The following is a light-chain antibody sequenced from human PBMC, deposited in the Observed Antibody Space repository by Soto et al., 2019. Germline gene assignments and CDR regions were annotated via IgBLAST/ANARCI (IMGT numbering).Light chain of an antibody. CDR1: SSDVGGYEY. Sequence: QSVLTQPRSVSGSPGQSVTISCTGASSDVGGYEYVSWYQQYPGKAPKFMIYDVSKRPSGVPARFSGSKSGNTASLTIAGLQAEDEADYYCCSYAGSYILVGGGTQLIVL. V-gene: IGLV2-11*01. J-gene: IGLJ2*01. CDR3: CSYAGSYIL. CDR2: DVS.